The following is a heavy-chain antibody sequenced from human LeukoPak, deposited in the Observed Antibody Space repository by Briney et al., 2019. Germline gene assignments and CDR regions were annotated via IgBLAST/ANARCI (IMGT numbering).Heavy chain of an antibody. D-gene: IGHD3-22*01. Sequence: GGSLRLSCAASGFTFDDYGMSWVRQAPGKGLEWVSGINWNGGSTGYADSVKGRFTISRDNAKNSLYPQMNSLRAEDTALYYCARDGSLYRYYDSSGYYYQALYYYGMDVWGQGTTVTVSS. CDR2: INWNGGST. CDR1: GFTFDDYG. CDR3: ARDGSLYRYYDSSGYYYQALYYYGMDV. V-gene: IGHV3-20*04. J-gene: IGHJ6*02.